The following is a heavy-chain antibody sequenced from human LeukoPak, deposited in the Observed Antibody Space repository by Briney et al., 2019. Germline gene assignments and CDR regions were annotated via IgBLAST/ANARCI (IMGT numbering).Heavy chain of an antibody. CDR3: ARMSSSWYVDYYYYMDV. Sequence: GGSLRLSCAASGFTFSSYGMSWVRQAPGKGLEWVSALSGSGGATYSADSVKGRFTISRDNSKNTLYLQMNSLRAEDTAVYYCARMSSSWYVDYYYYMDVWGKGTTVTISS. D-gene: IGHD6-13*01. J-gene: IGHJ6*03. CDR2: LSGSGGAT. CDR1: GFTFSSYG. V-gene: IGHV3-23*01.